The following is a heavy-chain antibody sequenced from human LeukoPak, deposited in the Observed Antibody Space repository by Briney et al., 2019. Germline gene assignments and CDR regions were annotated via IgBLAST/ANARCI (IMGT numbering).Heavy chain of an antibody. D-gene: IGHD6-19*01. Sequence: ASVKGSCKASGYTFTGYYMHWVRQAPGQGLEWMGRINPNSGGTNYAQKFQGKVTMTRDTSISTAYMELSRLRSDDTAVYYCARDLGVGYSSGWYGNNWFDPWGQGTLVTVSS. J-gene: IGHJ5*02. CDR3: ARDLGVGYSSGWYGNNWFDP. V-gene: IGHV1-2*06. CDR2: INPNSGGT. CDR1: GYTFTGYY.